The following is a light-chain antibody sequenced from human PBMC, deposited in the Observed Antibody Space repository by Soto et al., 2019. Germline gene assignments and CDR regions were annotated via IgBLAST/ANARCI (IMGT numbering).Light chain of an antibody. CDR3: SSYTTSSTLVL. CDR2: DVS. CDR1: SSDVGGYNY. V-gene: IGLV2-14*03. J-gene: IGLJ2*01. Sequence: QSVLTQPASVSGSPGQSITISCSGTSSDVGGYNYVSWYQHHPGKAPKLMIYDVSNRPSGVSIRFSGSKSGITASLTISGLQAEDEADYYCSSYTTSSTLVLFGGGTQLTVL.